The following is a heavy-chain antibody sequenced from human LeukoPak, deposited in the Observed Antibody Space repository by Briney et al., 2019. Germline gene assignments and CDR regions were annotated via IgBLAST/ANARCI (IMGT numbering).Heavy chain of an antibody. CDR3: AKDSGIVGDNWFDP. D-gene: IGHD1-26*01. CDR1: GFTFSSYA. V-gene: IGHV3-23*01. Sequence: GILRLSCAASGFTFSSYAMSWVRQAPGKGLEWVSAISGSGGSTYYADSVKGRFTISRDNSKNTLYLQMNSLRAEDTAVYYCAKDSGIVGDNWFDPWGQGTLVTVSS. CDR2: ISGSGGST. J-gene: IGHJ5*02.